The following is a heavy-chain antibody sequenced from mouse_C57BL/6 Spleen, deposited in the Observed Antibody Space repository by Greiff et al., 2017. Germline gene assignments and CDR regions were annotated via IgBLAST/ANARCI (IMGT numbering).Heavy chain of an antibody. D-gene: IGHD1-1*01. CDR1: GFTFSNYW. J-gene: IGHJ1*03. Sequence: EVKLEESGGGLVQPGGSMKLSCVASGFTFSNYWMNWVRQSPEKGLEWVAQIRLKSDNYATHYAESVKGRFTISRDDSKSSVYLQMNNLRAEDTGIYYCTGDPDGSLSYWYFDVWGTGTTVTVSS. CDR2: IRLKSDNYAT. CDR3: TGDPDGSLSYWYFDV. V-gene: IGHV6-3*01.